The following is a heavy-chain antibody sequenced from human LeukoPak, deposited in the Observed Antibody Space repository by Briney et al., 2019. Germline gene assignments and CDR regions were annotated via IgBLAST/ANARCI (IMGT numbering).Heavy chain of an antibody. CDR3: AKFGLWFGELFNAFDI. Sequence: ASVKVSCKASGYTFTSYGISWVRQAPGQGLEWMGLINPSGSSTLYAQKFQGRVTMTRDMSTTTDYMELSSLRSEDTAVYYCAKFGLWFGELFNAFDIWGQGTMVTASS. D-gene: IGHD3-10*01. CDR1: GYTFTSYG. V-gene: IGHV1-46*01. CDR2: INPSGSST. J-gene: IGHJ3*02.